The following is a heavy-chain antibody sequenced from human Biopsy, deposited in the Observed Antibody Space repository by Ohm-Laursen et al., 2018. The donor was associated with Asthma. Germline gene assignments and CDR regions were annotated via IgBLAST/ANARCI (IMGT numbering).Heavy chain of an antibody. J-gene: IGHJ6*02. CDR1: GYTFNSAG. Sequence: ASVRVSCKTSGYTFNSAGITWVRQAPGQGLEWMGWISVYNGNTKVAQKLQDRVTMITDTSTSTAYMELRSLRSDDTAAYFCARAVDYSHYYGIDVWGQGTTVTVS. V-gene: IGHV1-18*01. CDR3: ARAVDYSHYYGIDV. D-gene: IGHD3-10*01. CDR2: ISVYNGNT.